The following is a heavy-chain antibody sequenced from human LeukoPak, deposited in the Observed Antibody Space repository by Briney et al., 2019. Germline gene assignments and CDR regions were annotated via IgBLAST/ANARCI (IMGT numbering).Heavy chain of an antibody. CDR3: AREGTAGYYGMDV. V-gene: IGHV4-4*07. CDR1: GDSISGYY. CDR2: IYTSGST. J-gene: IGHJ6*02. Sequence: SETLSLTCSVSGDSISGYYWGWVRQPAGKGLEWIGRIYTSGSTNYNPSLKSRVTMSVDTSKNQFSLKLSSVTAADTAVYYCAREGTAGYYGMDVWGQGTTVTVSS.